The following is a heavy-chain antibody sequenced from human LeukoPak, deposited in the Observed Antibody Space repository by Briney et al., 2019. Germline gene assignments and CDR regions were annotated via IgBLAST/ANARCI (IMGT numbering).Heavy chain of an antibody. Sequence: PGGSLRLSCAASGFTFSSYWMSWVRQAPGKGLEWVGNIKQDGSEKYYVDSVKGRFTISRDNAKNSLYLQMNSLRAEDTAVYYSSLEGSSWYRYLQHWGQGTLVTVSS. CDR2: IKQDGSEK. V-gene: IGHV3-7*05. CDR3: SLEGSSWYRYLQH. J-gene: IGHJ1*01. CDR1: GFTFSSYW. D-gene: IGHD6-13*01.